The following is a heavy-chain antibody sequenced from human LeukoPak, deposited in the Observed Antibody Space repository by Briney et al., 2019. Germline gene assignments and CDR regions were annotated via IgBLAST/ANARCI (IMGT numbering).Heavy chain of an antibody. CDR3: ARGGRGYSYGWNY. J-gene: IGHJ4*02. V-gene: IGHV4-39*01. CDR2: IYYSGNT. Sequence: SETLSLTCTVSGDSINSSNYYWGWIRQPPGKGLEWIGNIYYSGNTYSKPSLKSRVTISVDTSKNQFSLKLSSVTAADTAVYYCARGGRGYSYGWNYWGQGTLVTVSS. D-gene: IGHD5-18*01. CDR1: GDSINSSNYY.